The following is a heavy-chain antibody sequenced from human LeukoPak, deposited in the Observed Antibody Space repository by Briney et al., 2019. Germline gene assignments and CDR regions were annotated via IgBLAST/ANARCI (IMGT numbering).Heavy chain of an antibody. CDR1: GFTFSSYS. CDR3: ARDGSYDILPGPQRTYYGMDV. J-gene: IGHJ6*02. V-gene: IGHV3-21*01. Sequence: PGGSLRLSCAASGFTFSSYSMTWVRQAPGKGLEWVSSISSSSSYIYYADSVKGRFTISRDNAKNSLYLQMNSLRAEDTAVYYCARDGSYDILPGPQRTYYGMDVWGQGTTVTVSS. CDR2: ISSSSSYI. D-gene: IGHD3-9*01.